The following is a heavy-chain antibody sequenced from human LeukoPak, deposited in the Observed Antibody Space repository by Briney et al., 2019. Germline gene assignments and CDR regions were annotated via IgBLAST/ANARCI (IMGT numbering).Heavy chain of an antibody. Sequence: ASVKVSCKASGYTFPSYYMHWVRQAPGQGLEWMGIINPSGGSTSYAQKFQGRVTMTRDTSTSTVYMELSSLRSEDTAVYYCARGGALSPYYYDSSGYLFDYWGQGTLVTVSS. CDR3: ARGGALSPYYYDSSGYLFDY. CDR2: INPSGGST. D-gene: IGHD3-22*01. J-gene: IGHJ4*02. CDR1: GYTFPSYY. V-gene: IGHV1-46*01.